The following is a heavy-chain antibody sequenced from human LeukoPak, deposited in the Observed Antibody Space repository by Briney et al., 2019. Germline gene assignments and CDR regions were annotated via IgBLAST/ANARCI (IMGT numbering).Heavy chain of an antibody. CDR2: IYYSGST. J-gene: IGHJ4*02. CDR3: ARLTASEGRLDY. D-gene: IGHD1-1*01. Sequence: SETLSLTCTVSGGSISSFYWSWIRQPPGKGLEWVGYIYYSGSTNYNPSLKSRVTISVDTSKNQFSLKLSSVTAADTAVYYCARLTASEGRLDYWGQGTLVTVSS. CDR1: GGSISSFY. V-gene: IGHV4-59*08.